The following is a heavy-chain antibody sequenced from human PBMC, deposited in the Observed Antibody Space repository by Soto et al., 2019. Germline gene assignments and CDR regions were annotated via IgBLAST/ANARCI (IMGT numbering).Heavy chain of an antibody. CDR2: INPNSGGT. CDR1: GYTFTGYY. J-gene: IGHJ3*02. Sequence: GASVKVSFKASGYTFTGYYMHWVRQAPGQGLEWMGWINPNSGGTNYAQKFQGRVTMTRDTSISTAYMELSRLRSDDAAVYYCAREGITPITNAFDIWGQGTMVTVSS. V-gene: IGHV1-2*02. CDR3: AREGITPITNAFDI. D-gene: IGHD2-15*01.